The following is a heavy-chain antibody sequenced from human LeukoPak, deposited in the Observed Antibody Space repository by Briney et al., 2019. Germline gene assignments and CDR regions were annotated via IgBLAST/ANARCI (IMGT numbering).Heavy chain of an antibody. CDR1: GGSLRSSGYY. D-gene: IGHD3-22*01. CDR3: ARQGSDSSGYYYRYYFDY. Sequence: SESLSLTCTVSGGSLRSSGYYWGWIRQPPGKGLEWIGSVYYSGSTYYNPSLKSRLPISVDTSKNQFSLKLSSVTAADTAVYYCARQGSDSSGYYYRYYFDYWGQGTLVTVSS. J-gene: IGHJ4*02. CDR2: VYYSGST. V-gene: IGHV4-39*01.